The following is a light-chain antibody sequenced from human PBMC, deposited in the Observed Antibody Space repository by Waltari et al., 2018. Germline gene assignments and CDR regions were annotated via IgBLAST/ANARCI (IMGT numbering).Light chain of an antibody. J-gene: IGKJ4*01. Sequence: EIALTQSPGTLSLSPGDRAPLPCRDTQSVSSNYLAWYQQKPGQAPRLLIYDASNRATGIPDRFSGSGSGTDFTLTISRLEPEDFAVYYCQQYGSSPLTFGGGTKVEIK. V-gene: IGKV3-20*01. CDR1: QSVSSNY. CDR3: QQYGSSPLT. CDR2: DAS.